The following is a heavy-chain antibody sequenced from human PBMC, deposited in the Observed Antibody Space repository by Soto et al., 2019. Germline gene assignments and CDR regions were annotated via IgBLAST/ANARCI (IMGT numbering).Heavy chain of an antibody. CDR3: AERAGLGDAFDI. V-gene: IGHV4-4*02. D-gene: IGHD6-19*01. J-gene: IGHJ3*02. CDR2: SHHSGST. CDR1: GGSISSTNW. Sequence: QVQLQESGPGLVKPSGTLSLTCAVSGGSISSTNWWSWVRQPPGKGLEWIGESHHSGSTNYNSSLKSRVTISLDRSKNQFSLKLSSVTAADTVVYYCAERAGLGDAFDIWGQGTMVTVSS.